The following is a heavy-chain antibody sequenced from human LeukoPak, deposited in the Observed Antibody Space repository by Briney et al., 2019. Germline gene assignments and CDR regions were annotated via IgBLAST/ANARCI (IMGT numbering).Heavy chain of an antibody. CDR1: GGSISSGSYY. D-gene: IGHD3-22*01. CDR3: ARSGLTYYYDSSGYYYLGY. Sequence: SQTLSLTCTVSGGSISSGSYYWSWIRQPAGKGLEWVGRIYTSGSTNYNPSLKSRVTISVDTSKNQFSLKLTPVTAADTAVYYCARSGLTYYYDSSGYYYLGYWGQGTLVTVSS. V-gene: IGHV4-61*02. CDR2: IYTSGST. J-gene: IGHJ4*02.